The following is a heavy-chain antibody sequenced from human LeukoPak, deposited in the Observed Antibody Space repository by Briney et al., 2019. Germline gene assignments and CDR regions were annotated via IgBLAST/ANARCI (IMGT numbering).Heavy chain of an antibody. CDR2: ISGSGGST. V-gene: IGHV3-23*01. CDR3: AKDGIHSSSSGN. D-gene: IGHD6-6*01. J-gene: IGHJ4*02. Sequence: PGGSLRLSCAASGFTFSNYAMSWVRQAPGKGLEWVSGISGSGGSTYYADSVKGRFTISRDSSKNTLFLQINNLRAEDTAVYYCAKDGIHSSSSGNWGQGTLVTVSS. CDR1: GFTFSNYA.